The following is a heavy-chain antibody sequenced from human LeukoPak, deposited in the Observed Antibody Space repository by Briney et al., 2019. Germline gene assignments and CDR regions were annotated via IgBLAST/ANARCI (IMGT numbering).Heavy chain of an antibody. V-gene: IGHV3-30*18. CDR2: ISDDGRNK. Sequence: GGSLRLSCAASGFTFDNYGMHYVRQAPGKGLEWVAVISDDGRNKNYADSVKGRFTISRDNSNNTLYLQMNSLRAEDTGVYYCAKDRETTASGTFDYWGQGTLVTVSS. D-gene: IGHD6-13*01. CDR3: AKDRETTASGTFDY. CDR1: GFTFDNYG. J-gene: IGHJ4*02.